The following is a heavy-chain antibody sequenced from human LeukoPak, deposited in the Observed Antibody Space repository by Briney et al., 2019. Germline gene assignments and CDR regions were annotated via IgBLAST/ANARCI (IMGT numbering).Heavy chain of an antibody. V-gene: IGHV1-2*02. J-gene: IGHJ4*02. CDR3: AIAYCTSTSCFTFDY. D-gene: IGHD2-2*02. Sequence: GALVKVSCKASGHTAYYMHWVRQAPGQGLEWMGWINPNSGGTNYAQKFQGRVTMTRDTSISTAYMELSRLKSDDTAVYYCAIAYCTSTSCFTFDYWGQGTLVTVSS. CDR1: GHTAYY. CDR2: INPNSGGT.